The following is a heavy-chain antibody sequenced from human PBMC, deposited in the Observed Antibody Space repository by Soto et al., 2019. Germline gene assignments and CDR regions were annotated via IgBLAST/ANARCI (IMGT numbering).Heavy chain of an antibody. CDR1: GGSISSGDYY. CDR2: IYYSGST. V-gene: IGHV4-30-4*01. D-gene: IGHD3-22*01. CDR3: ARAPYDSSGYSHFDY. Sequence: GGSISSGDYYWSWIRQPPGKGLEWIGYIYYSGSTYYNPSLKSRVTISVDTSKNQFSLKLSSVTAADTAVYYCARAPYDSSGYSHFDYWGQGTLVTVSS. J-gene: IGHJ4*02.